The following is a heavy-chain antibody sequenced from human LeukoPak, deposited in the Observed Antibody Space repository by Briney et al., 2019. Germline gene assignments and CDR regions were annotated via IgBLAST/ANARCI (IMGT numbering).Heavy chain of an antibody. Sequence: SETLSLTCAVYGGSFSGYYRSWIRQPPGKGLEWIGEINHSGSTNYNPSLKSRVTISVDTSKNQFSLKLSSVTAADTAVYYCARKGMAGYDFWSGHIDNWFDPWGQGTLVTVSS. D-gene: IGHD3-3*01. CDR3: ARKGMAGYDFWSGHIDNWFDP. V-gene: IGHV4-34*01. J-gene: IGHJ5*02. CDR1: GGSFSGYY. CDR2: INHSGST.